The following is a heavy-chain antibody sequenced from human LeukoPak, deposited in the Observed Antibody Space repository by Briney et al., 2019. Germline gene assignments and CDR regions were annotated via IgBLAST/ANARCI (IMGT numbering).Heavy chain of an antibody. D-gene: IGHD1-1*01. CDR1: GYTFTSYG. V-gene: IGHV1-18*01. CDR2: ISAYNGNT. Sequence: GASVKVSCKASGYTFTSYGISWVRQAPGQGLEWMGWISAYNGNTNYAQKLQGRVTMTTDTSTSTAYMELRSLRSDDTAVYYCAREIGTTGTPYYYMDVWGKGTTVTVSS. J-gene: IGHJ6*03. CDR3: AREIGTTGTPYYYMDV.